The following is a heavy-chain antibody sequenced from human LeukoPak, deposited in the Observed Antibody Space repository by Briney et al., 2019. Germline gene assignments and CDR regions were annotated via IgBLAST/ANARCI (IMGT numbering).Heavy chain of an antibody. Sequence: SETLSLTCAVYGGSFSGYYWSWIRQPPGKGLEWIGEINHSGSTNYNPSLKSRVTISVDTSKNQFSLKLSSVTAADTAVYYCAAEWELSNWFDPWGQGTLVTVSP. D-gene: IGHD1-26*01. CDR3: AAEWELSNWFDP. V-gene: IGHV4-34*01. CDR2: INHSGST. J-gene: IGHJ5*02. CDR1: GGSFSGYY.